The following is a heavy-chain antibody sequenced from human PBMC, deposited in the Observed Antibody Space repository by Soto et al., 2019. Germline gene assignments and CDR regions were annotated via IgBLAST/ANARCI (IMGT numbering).Heavy chain of an antibody. CDR3: ARGHRSSGKIFDS. J-gene: IGHJ4*02. V-gene: IGHV3-15*01. CDR2: IKSKSAGGTT. CDR1: GFTFSNAW. D-gene: IGHD3-22*01. Sequence: EAQLVESGGGLVKPGGSARLSCAASGFTFSNAWMSWVRQAPGKGLEWVGSIKSKSAGGTTEYDAPVKDRFTISRDDSKNTLYLQMNSLKIEDTAVYYCARGHRSSGKIFDSWGQGTLVTVSS.